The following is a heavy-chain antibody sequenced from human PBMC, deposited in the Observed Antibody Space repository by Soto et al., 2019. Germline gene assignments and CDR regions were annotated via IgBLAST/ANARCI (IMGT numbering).Heavy chain of an antibody. Sequence: SVKVSCKASGGTFSSYAISWVRQAPGQGLEWMGGIIPIFGTANYAQKFQGRVTITADESTSTAYMELSSLRSEDTAVYYCARDGSNPNYDSSGYYRGYFDYWGQGTLVTVSS. CDR1: GGTFSSYA. CDR3: ARDGSNPNYDSSGYYRGYFDY. D-gene: IGHD3-22*01. V-gene: IGHV1-69*13. J-gene: IGHJ4*02. CDR2: IIPIFGTA.